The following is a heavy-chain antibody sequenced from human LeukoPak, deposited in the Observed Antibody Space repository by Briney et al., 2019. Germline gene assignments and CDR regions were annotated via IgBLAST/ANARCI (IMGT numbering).Heavy chain of an antibody. CDR3: ARQGTLLWFGELV. J-gene: IGHJ4*02. V-gene: IGHV4-61*02. CDR2: IYTSGST. D-gene: IGHD3-10*01. Sequence: MASETLPLSCSVSGGSISSGSYYWSWIRQPAGKGLDWIWRIYTSGSTNYNPSLKSRVTISVDTSKNQFSLKLSSVNVADTAVYYCARQGTLLWFGELVWGEGTLVTVSS. CDR1: GGSISSGSYY.